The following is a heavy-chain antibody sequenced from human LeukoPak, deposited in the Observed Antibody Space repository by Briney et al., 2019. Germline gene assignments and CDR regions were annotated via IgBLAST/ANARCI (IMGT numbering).Heavy chain of an antibody. CDR2: VNPSGEST. V-gene: IGHV1-46*01. J-gene: IGHJ3*02. CDR3: ARVRDGYNDSYDI. CDR1: GYTFSNYN. Sequence: ASVKVSCKASGYTFSNYNIHWVRQAPGQGLEWMGIVNPSGESTNYAQNFQGRVTMTGDTSTSTVYMELSSLRSEDTAVYYCARVRDGYNDSYDIWGQGTMVTVPS. D-gene: IGHD5-24*01.